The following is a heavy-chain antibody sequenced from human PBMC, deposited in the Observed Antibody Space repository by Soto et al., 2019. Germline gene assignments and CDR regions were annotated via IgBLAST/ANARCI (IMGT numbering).Heavy chain of an antibody. CDR3: AHTRWELLRVHAFDI. D-gene: IGHD1-26*01. CDR2: IYWDDDK. J-gene: IGHJ3*02. CDR1: GFSLSTSGVG. V-gene: IGHV2-5*02. Sequence: SGPTLVNPTQPLTLTCTFSGFSLSTSGVGVGWIRQPPGKALEWLALIYWDDDKRYSPSLKSRLTITKDTSKNQVVLTMTNMDPVDTATYYCAHTRWELLRVHAFDIWGQGTMVTVSS.